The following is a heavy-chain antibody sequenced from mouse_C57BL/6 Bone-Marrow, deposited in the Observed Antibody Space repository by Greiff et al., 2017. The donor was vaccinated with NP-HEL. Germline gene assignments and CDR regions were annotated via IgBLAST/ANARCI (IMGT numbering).Heavy chain of an antibody. CDR2: IYPGSGST. CDR3: ARELLRWYWDY. V-gene: IGHV1-55*01. D-gene: IGHD1-1*01. CDR1: GYTFTSYW. Sequence: QVQLKQPGAELVKPGASVKMSCKASGYTFTSYWITWVKQRPGQGLEWIGDIYPGSGSTNYTEKFKSKATLTVDTSSSTAYMQLSSLTSEDSAVYYCARELLRWYWDYWGQGTTLTVSS. J-gene: IGHJ2*01.